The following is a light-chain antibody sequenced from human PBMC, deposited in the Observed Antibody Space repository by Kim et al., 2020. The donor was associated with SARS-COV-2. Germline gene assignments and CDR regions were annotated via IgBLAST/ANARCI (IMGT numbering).Light chain of an antibody. CDR2: QNN. V-gene: IGLV3-1*01. Sequence: ASPEQTASITCSGDKLGDKYACWYQQKPGRSPVMVIYQNNKRPSWIPERFSGSNSVNAATLTISGTQAVDEADYYCQAWDSSTAVFGGGTQLTVL. CDR3: QAWDSSTAV. CDR1: KLGDKY. J-gene: IGLJ2*01.